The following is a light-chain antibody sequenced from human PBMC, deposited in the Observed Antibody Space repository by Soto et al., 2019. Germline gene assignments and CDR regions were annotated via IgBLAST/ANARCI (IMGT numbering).Light chain of an antibody. V-gene: IGKV1-39*01. Sequence: DIPMTQSPSPLSLSVGDKDTNTFRASQNISRYLYWYQQKPGKAPKLLMYAASSFQGGVPSRFSGSASGTDFTLTISSLQPEDFATYYCQQVYSTPLTFGQGTKVDIK. CDR3: QQVYSTPLT. CDR1: QNISRY. CDR2: AAS. J-gene: IGKJ1*01.